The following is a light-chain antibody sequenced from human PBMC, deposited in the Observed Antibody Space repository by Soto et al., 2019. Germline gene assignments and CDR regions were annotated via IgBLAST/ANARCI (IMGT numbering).Light chain of an antibody. CDR2: LNSDGSH. Sequence: QSVLTQSPSASASLGASVKLTCTLSSGHSSAAIAWHQQQPEKGPRFLMNLNSDGSHPKGDGIPDRFSGSSSGAERYLTISRLQSEDEADYYCQTWGTGIVIFGGGTKLTVL. J-gene: IGLJ2*01. V-gene: IGLV4-69*01. CDR1: SGHSSAA. CDR3: QTWGTGIVI.